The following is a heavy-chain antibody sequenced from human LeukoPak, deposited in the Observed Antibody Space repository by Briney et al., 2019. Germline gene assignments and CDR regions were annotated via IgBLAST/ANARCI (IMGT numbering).Heavy chain of an antibody. CDR2: INPSGGST. J-gene: IGHJ4*02. V-gene: IGHV1-46*01. CDR3: ARPQRAYYYDSSGYYLDY. CDR1: GYTFTSYY. D-gene: IGHD3-22*01. Sequence: ASVKVSCKASGYTFTSYYMHWVRQAPGQGLEWMGIINPSGGSTSYAQKFQGRVTMTRDTSTSTVYMELSSLRSEDTAAYYCARPQRAYYYDSSGYYLDYWGQGTLVTVSS.